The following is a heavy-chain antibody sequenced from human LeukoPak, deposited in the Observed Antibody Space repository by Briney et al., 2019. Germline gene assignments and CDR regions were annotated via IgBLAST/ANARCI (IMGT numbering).Heavy chain of an antibody. J-gene: IGHJ5*01. CDR2: ISYSGNT. CDR3: AREPGHSGWFES. D-gene: IGHD1-1*01. CDR1: GGSISSGGYY. V-gene: IGHV4-61*08. Sequence: SETLSLTCTVSGGSISSGGYYGGWIRQPSGKGLEWIGYISYSGNTEYNPSLKSRVTISVDTSKNQLSLKLTSVTAADAAVYYCAREPGHSGWFESWGQGTLVTVSS.